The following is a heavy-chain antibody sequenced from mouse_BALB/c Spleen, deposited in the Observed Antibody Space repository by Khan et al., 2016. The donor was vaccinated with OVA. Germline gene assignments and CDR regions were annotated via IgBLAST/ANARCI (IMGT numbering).Heavy chain of an antibody. J-gene: IGHJ3*01. V-gene: IGHV5-15*02. CDR2: ISDLAYTI. Sequence: EVELVESGGGLVQPGGSRKLSCAASGFTFSDYGMAWVRQAPGKGLEWVAFISDLAYTIYYADTFTGRFTTSRENAKNTLYLEMSSLRSEDTAIYYCARGGGTAPFAYWGLGSLVTVSA. CDR3: ARGGGTAPFAY. CDR1: GFTFSDYG. D-gene: IGHD1-2*01.